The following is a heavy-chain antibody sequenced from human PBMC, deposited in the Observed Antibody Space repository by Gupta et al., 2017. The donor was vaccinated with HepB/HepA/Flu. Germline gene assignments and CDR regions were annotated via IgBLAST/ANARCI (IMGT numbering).Heavy chain of an antibody. CDR3: AKVRGWDDY. J-gene: IGHJ4*02. Sequence: EVQLLESGGGLVQPGGSLRLSCAASGFTFNNYVMSWVRQGPGKGLEWVSGISGSGGSTYYADSVKGRFTISRDNSKNTLYLQMSSLRVEDTAVYYCAKVRGWDDYWGQGTLVTVSS. CDR1: GFTFNNYV. CDR2: ISGSGGST. D-gene: IGHD1-26*01. V-gene: IGHV3-23*01.